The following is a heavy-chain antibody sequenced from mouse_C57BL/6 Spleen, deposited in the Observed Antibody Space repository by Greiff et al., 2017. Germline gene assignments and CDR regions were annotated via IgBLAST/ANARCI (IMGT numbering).Heavy chain of an antibody. J-gene: IGHJ3*01. Sequence: EVQLQQSGAELVRPGASVKLSCTASGFNIKDDYMHWVKQRPEQGLEWIGWIDPENGDTEYASKFQGKATITADTSSNTAYLQLSSLTSEDTAVYYCTTCYYGSSLAYWGQGTLVTVSA. D-gene: IGHD1-1*01. V-gene: IGHV14-4*01. CDR2: IDPENGDT. CDR3: TTCYYGSSLAY. CDR1: GFNIKDDY.